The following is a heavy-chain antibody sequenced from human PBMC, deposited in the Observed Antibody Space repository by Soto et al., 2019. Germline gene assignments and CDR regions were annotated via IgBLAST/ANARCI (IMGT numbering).Heavy chain of an antibody. D-gene: IGHD3-9*01. Sequence: QVQLVQSGAEVKKPGASVKVSCKASGYTFTSYGISWVRQAPGQGLEWMGWISAYNGNTNYAQKLQGRVTMTTDTSTSTAYVELRSLRSDDTAVYYCARDSPMGDILTHDAFDIWGQGTMVTVSS. CDR2: ISAYNGNT. V-gene: IGHV1-18*01. CDR1: GYTFTSYG. CDR3: ARDSPMGDILTHDAFDI. J-gene: IGHJ3*02.